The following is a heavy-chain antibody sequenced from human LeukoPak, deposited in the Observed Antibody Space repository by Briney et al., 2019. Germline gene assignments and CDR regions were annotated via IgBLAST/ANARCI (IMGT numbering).Heavy chain of an antibody. CDR1: GFTFDDYT. D-gene: IGHD5-12*01. Sequence: GGSLRLSCAASGFTFDDYTMHWVRQAPGKGLEWVSLITWDGGSTYYADSVKGRFTISRDNSKNSLYLQMNSLRTEDTALYYCAKDVSDYDPSVYYGMDVWGQGTTVTVSS. J-gene: IGHJ6*02. V-gene: IGHV3-43*01. CDR2: ITWDGGST. CDR3: AKDVSDYDPSVYYGMDV.